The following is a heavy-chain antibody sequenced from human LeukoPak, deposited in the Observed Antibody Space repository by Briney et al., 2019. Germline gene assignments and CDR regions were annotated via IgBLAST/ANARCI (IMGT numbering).Heavy chain of an antibody. CDR2: ISGSGGST. J-gene: IGHJ3*02. D-gene: IGHD3-10*01. CDR1: GFTFSSYA. CDR3: AKGGSYYGSGSYYNGIGAFDI. Sequence: GGSLRLSCAASGFTFSSYAMSWVRQAPGKGLEWVSAISGSGGSTYYADSVKGRFTISRDNSKNTLYLQMNSLRAEDTAVYYCAKGGSYYGSGSYYNGIGAFDIWGQGTMVTVSS. V-gene: IGHV3-23*01.